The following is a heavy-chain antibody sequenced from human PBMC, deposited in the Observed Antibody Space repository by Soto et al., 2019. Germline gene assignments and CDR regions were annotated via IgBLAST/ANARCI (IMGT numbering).Heavy chain of an antibody. D-gene: IGHD5-18*01. CDR3: ARGHRAMEYYYYYGMDV. V-gene: IGHV4-59*01. J-gene: IGHJ6*02. CDR1: GGSSSSSF. CDR2: ISYSGST. Sequence: SETLSLTCSVSGGSSSSSFWSWIRQPPGKELEWIGYISYSGSTTYNPSLKSRITLSVDTSKNQFSLRVASVTAADTAVYYCARGHRAMEYYYYYGMDVWRQGTTVTVSS.